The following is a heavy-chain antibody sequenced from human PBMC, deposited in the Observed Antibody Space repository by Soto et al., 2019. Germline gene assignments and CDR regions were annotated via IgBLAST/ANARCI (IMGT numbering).Heavy chain of an antibody. CDR1: GFTFSSYG. J-gene: IGHJ6*02. CDR3: AKDLSSSWSSTNRGMDV. V-gene: IGHV3-30*18. D-gene: IGHD6-13*01. Sequence: GGSLRLSCAASGFTFSSYGMHWVRQAPGKGLEWVAVISYDGSNKYYADSVKGRFTISRDNSKKTLYLQMNSLRAEDTAVYYCAKDLSSSWSSTNRGMDVWGQGTTVTVSS. CDR2: ISYDGSNK.